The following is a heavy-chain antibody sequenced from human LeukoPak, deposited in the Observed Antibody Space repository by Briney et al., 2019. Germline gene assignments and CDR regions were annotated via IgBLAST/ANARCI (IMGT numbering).Heavy chain of an antibody. CDR3: AGVGGELDYYGMDV. CDR2: IYYSGST. V-gene: IGHV4-30-4*01. D-gene: IGHD2-21*01. Sequence: SETLSLTCAVSGGSISSGAYYWSWIRQPPGKGLEWIGYIYYSGSTYYNPSLKSRVTISVDTSKNQFSLKLSSVTAADTAVYYCAGVGGELDYYGMDVWGQGTTVTVSS. J-gene: IGHJ6*02. CDR1: GGSISSGAYY.